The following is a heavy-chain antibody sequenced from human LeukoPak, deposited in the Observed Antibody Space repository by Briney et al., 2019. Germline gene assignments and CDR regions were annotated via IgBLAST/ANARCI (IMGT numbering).Heavy chain of an antibody. CDR2: INHSEGT. V-gene: IGHV4-34*01. CDR3: GLMVYASGGFDI. Sequence: SETLSLNCAVYGGSFSGYYWGWIRQPPGKGLEGFGEINHSEGTNYNPSLKSGVTITVDTSKNQFSLQLSSVTAATTAVYYCGLMVYASGGFDIWGQGTMVTVSS. J-gene: IGHJ3*02. CDR1: GGSFSGYY. D-gene: IGHD2-8*01.